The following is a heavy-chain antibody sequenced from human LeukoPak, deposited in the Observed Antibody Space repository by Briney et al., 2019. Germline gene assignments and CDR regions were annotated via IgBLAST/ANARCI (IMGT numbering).Heavy chain of an antibody. J-gene: IGHJ4*02. CDR2: IFYTGSA. D-gene: IGHD3-10*01. CDR1: GFTFSNYE. CDR3: AKTLLRGLYYFDR. V-gene: IGHV4-59*04. Sequence: GSLRLSCAASGFTFSNYEMNWVRQPPGKGLEWIGSIFYTGSANYSPSLKSRVTMSVDTSKNQFSLILNSVTAADTAIYYCAKTLLRGLYYFDRWGQGTLVTVSS.